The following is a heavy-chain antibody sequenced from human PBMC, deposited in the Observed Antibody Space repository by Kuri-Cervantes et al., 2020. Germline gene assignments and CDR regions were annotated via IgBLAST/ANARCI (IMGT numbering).Heavy chain of an antibody. V-gene: IGHV1-18*04. Sequence: ASVKVSCKASGYTFTYRYLHWVRQAPGQGLEWMGWISAYNGNTNYAQKLQGRVTMTTDTSTSTAYMELRSLRSDDTAVYYCARGVYYYDSSGYYYTYWGQGTLVTVSS. CDR1: GYTFTYRY. D-gene: IGHD3-22*01. CDR2: ISAYNGNT. J-gene: IGHJ4*02. CDR3: ARGVYYYDSSGYYYTY.